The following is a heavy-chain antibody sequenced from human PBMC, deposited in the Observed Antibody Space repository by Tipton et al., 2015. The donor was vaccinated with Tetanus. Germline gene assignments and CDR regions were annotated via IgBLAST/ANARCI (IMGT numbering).Heavy chain of an antibody. J-gene: IGHJ3*02. D-gene: IGHD4-11*01. CDR2: ISHSGTT. CDR3: ARNVYTVTNDAFDI. Sequence: LRLSCTVSGGSISSDAHYWSWIRQAPGKGLEWLGYISHSGTTNYNPSLMSRVTLSLDTARGQFSLKLTSVTAADAAVYFCARNVYTVTNDAFDIWGHGTLVNVSS. V-gene: IGHV4-30-4*01. CDR1: GGSISSDAHY.